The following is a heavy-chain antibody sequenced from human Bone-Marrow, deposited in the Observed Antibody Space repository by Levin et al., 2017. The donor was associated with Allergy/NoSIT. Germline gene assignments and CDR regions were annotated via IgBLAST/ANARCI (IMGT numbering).Heavy chain of an antibody. CDR2: ISGSGGST. D-gene: IGHD5-12*01. V-gene: IGHV3-23*01. CDR3: AKDLGGNSGYVATVDAFDI. Sequence: GGSLRLSCAASGFTFSSYAMSWVRQAPGKGLEWVSAISGSGGSTYYADSVKGRFTISRDNSKNTLYLQMNSLRAEDTAVYYCAKDLGGNSGYVATVDAFDIWGQGTMVTVSS. CDR1: GFTFSSYA. J-gene: IGHJ3*02.